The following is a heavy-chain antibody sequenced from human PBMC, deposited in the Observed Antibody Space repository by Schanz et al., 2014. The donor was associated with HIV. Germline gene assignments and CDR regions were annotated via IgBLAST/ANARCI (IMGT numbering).Heavy chain of an antibody. CDR1: GGSISSGGHY. J-gene: IGHJ4*02. CDR3: ARGPWAGSGSYPLDY. D-gene: IGHD3-10*01. CDR2: INHSGKADYNRGNT. Sequence: QVQLQESGPGLVKPSQTLSLTCTVAGGSISSGGHYWSWIRQHPAKGLEWIGEINHSGKADYNRGNTDYNPSLMSRVPISVDTSKNQFSLKLNSATAADTATYYCARGPWAGSGSYPLDYWGQGTLVTVSS. V-gene: IGHV4-31*03.